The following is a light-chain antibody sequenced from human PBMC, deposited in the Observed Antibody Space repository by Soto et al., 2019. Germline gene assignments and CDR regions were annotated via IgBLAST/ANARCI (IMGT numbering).Light chain of an antibody. V-gene: IGKV1-39*01. J-gene: IGKJ1*01. CDR1: QSISNY. CDR3: QQYNNWPPWT. CDR2: AAS. Sequence: DIQMTQSPSSLSASVGDRVTIACRASQSISNYLNWYQLKPGKAPKLLIYAASTLQSGVPSRFSGSGSGTDFTLTISSLQPEDFAVYYCQQYNNWPPWTFGQGNKVDIK.